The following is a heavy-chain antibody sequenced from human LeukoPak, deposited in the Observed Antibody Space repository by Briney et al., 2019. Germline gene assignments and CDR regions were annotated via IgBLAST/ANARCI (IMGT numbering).Heavy chain of an antibody. CDR1: GFTFSSYA. CDR2: ISSSGSTI. J-gene: IGHJ6*02. D-gene: IGHD1-14*01. CDR3: ARSGPRDYYYYGMDV. Sequence: GGSLRLSCAASGFTFSSYAMHWVRQAPGKGLEWVSYISSSGSTIYYADSVKGRFTISRDNAKNSLYLQMNSLRAEDTAVYYCARSGPRDYYYYGMDVWGQGTTVTVSS. V-gene: IGHV3-48*04.